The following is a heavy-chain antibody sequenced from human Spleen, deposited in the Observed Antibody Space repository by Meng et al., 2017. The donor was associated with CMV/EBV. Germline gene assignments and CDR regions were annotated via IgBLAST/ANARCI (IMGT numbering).Heavy chain of an antibody. V-gene: IGHV4-34*01. Sequence: DYWTWIRKPPGKGLEWIGEINHSGSTNYKLYLKSRVTISVDTSKNQFSLKLTSVTAADTAVYYCARVPSLGYCSGTSCPRGTYFDYWGQGTLVTVSS. CDR3: ARVPSLGYCSGTSCPRGTYFDY. CDR2: INHSGST. J-gene: IGHJ4*02. CDR1: DY. D-gene: IGHD2-2*01.